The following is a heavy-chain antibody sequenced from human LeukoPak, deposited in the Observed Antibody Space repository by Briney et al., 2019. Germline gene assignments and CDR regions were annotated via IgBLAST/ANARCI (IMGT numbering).Heavy chain of an antibody. Sequence: PGGSLRLSCAASRFTLSNAWMNWVRQAPGKGLEWVGRIKRKSDGGTTDYAAPVRGRFTISRDESTNTLNLQMKSLKNEDTAVYYCTMGLWFGELYLDYWGQGTLVTVSS. J-gene: IGHJ4*02. CDR2: IKRKSDGGTT. CDR3: TMGLWFGELYLDY. V-gene: IGHV3-15*01. D-gene: IGHD3-10*01. CDR1: RFTLSNAW.